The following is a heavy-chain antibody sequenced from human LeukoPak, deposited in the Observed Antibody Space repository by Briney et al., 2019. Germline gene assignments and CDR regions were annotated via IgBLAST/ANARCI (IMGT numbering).Heavy chain of an antibody. Sequence: SETLSLTCTVSGGSISSGDYYWSWIRQPPGKGLEWIGYIYYSGSTYYNPSLKSRVTISVDTSKNQFSLKLSSVTAADTAVYYCARQVTFGYAYAYYFDYWGQGSPVTVSS. D-gene: IGHD5-18*01. V-gene: IGHV4-30-4*01. J-gene: IGHJ4*02. CDR2: IYYSGST. CDR1: GGSISSGDYY. CDR3: ARQVTFGYAYAYYFDY.